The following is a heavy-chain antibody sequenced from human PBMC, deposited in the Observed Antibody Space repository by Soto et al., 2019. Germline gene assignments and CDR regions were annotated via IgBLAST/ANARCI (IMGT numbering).Heavy chain of an antibody. CDR2: ISYDGSNK. V-gene: IGHV3-30*18. J-gene: IGHJ4*02. CDR1: GFTFSSHG. Sequence: QVQLVESGGGVVQPGRSLRLSCTASGFTFSSHGMHWVRPAPGKGLEWVAVISYDGSNKYYADSVKGRFTISRDNSKNTLYLQMNSLRAEDTAVYYCAKDRVESGLGEVDYWGQGTLVTVSS. CDR3: AKDRVESGLGEVDY. D-gene: IGHD3-16*01.